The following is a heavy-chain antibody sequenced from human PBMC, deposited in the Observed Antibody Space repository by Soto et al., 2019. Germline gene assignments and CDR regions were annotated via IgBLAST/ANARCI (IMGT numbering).Heavy chain of an antibody. Sequence: WGSLRLFCAASGFTFSGYLMHWVRQAPGKGLVWVSRITSDGSSTSYADSVKGRFTISRDNAKKTLYLQMNSLRAEDTAVYYCVLRNWFDPWGQATLVTVSS. CDR1: GFTFSGYL. CDR2: ITSDGSST. CDR3: VLRNWFDP. J-gene: IGHJ5*02. V-gene: IGHV3-74*01. D-gene: IGHD3-16*01.